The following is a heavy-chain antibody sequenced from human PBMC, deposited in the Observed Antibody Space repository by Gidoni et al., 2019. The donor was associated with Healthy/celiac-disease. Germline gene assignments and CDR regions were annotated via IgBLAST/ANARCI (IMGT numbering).Heavy chain of an antibody. V-gene: IGHV1-69*04. D-gene: IGHD3-9*01. CDR1: GGTFRSYA. Sequence: QVQLVQSGAEVKKPGSSVKVSCTASGGTFRSYAISWVRQAPGQGLEWMGRIIPILGIANYAQKFQGRVTITADKSTSTAYMELSSLRSEDTAVYYCASTPTITISPYGMDVWGQGTTVTVSS. J-gene: IGHJ6*02. CDR2: IIPILGIA. CDR3: ASTPTITISPYGMDV.